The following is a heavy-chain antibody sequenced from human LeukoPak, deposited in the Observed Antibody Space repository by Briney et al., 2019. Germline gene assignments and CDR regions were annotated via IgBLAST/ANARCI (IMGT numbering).Heavy chain of an antibody. CDR2: IRYDGSNK. V-gene: IGHV3-30*02. CDR3: AKGFNYYDSSGYLDY. CDR1: GFTFSSYA. D-gene: IGHD3-22*01. Sequence: PGGSLRLSCAASGFTFSSYAMSWVRQAPGKGLEWVAFIRYDGSNKYYADSVKGRFTISRDNSKNTLYLQMNSLRAEDTAVYYCAKGFNYYDSSGYLDYWGQGTLVTVSS. J-gene: IGHJ4*02.